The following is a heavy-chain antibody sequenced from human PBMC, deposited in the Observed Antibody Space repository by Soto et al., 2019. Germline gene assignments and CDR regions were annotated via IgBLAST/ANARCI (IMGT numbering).Heavy chain of an antibody. Sequence: EASVKVSCKASGYTFTSYGISWVRQAPGQGLEWMGWISAYNGNTNYAQKLQGRVTMTTDTFTSTAYMELRSLRSDDTAVYYCARDRGIAVAGTIDYWGQGTLVTVSS. CDR2: ISAYNGNT. CDR1: GYTFTSYG. D-gene: IGHD6-19*01. CDR3: ARDRGIAVAGTIDY. J-gene: IGHJ4*02. V-gene: IGHV1-18*01.